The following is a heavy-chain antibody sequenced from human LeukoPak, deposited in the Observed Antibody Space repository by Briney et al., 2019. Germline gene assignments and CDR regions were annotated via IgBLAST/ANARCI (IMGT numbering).Heavy chain of an antibody. CDR3: AKRGSSSWYYFDY. CDR1: GFTFSDYY. J-gene: IGHJ4*02. CDR2: ISSSGSTI. V-gene: IGHV3-11*04. D-gene: IGHD6-13*01. Sequence: GGSLRLSCAASGFTFSDYYMSWIRQAPGKGLEWVSYISSSGSTIYYADSVKGRFTISRDNAKNSLYLQMNSLRAEDTAVYYCAKRGSSSWYYFDYWGQGTLVTVSS.